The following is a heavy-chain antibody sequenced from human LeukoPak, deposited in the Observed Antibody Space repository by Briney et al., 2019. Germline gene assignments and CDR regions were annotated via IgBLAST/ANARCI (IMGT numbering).Heavy chain of an antibody. J-gene: IGHJ3*02. CDR1: GGSFSGYY. V-gene: IGHV4-59*10. D-gene: IGHD2-15*01. CDR3: ASDRIEVDAFDI. CDR2: IYASGST. Sequence: PSETLSLTCAVYGGSFSGYYWGWIRQPPGKGLEWIGRIYASGSTNYNPSLKSRVTISVDTSKNQFSLKLSSVTAADTAVYYCASDRIEVDAFDIWGQGTMVTVSS.